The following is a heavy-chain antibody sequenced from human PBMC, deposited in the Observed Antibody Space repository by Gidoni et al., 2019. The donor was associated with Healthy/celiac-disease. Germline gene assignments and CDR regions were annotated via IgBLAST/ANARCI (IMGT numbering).Heavy chain of an antibody. J-gene: IGHJ4*02. V-gene: IGHV4-34*01. D-gene: IGHD3-22*01. CDR1: GGSFSGYY. CDR2: INHSGST. Sequence: QLQLQQWGAGLLKPSETLSLTCAVYGGSFSGYYWSWIRQPPGKGLEWIGEINHSGSTNYNPSLKSRVTISVDTSKNQFSLKLSSVTAADTAVYYCARGWYYDSSPGYWGQGTLVTVSS. CDR3: ARGWYYDSSPGY.